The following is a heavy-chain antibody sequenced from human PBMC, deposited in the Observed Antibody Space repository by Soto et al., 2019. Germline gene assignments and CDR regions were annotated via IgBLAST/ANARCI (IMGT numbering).Heavy chain of an antibody. CDR2: ISSSSSYI. V-gene: IGHV3-21*01. CDR3: ARGRTVTSPLNAFDI. Sequence: EVQLVESGGGLVKPGGSLRLSCAASGFTFSSYSMNWVRQAPGKGLEWVSSISSSSSYIYYADSVKGRFTISGDNAKNSLYLQMNSLRAEDTAVYYCARGRTVTSPLNAFDIWGQGTMVTVSS. CDR1: GFTFSSYS. J-gene: IGHJ3*02. D-gene: IGHD4-17*01.